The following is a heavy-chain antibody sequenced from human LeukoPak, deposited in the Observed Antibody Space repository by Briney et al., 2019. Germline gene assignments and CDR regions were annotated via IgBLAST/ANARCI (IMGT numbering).Heavy chain of an antibody. V-gene: IGHV3-23*01. CDR2: IYENGGTT. J-gene: IGHJ4*02. Sequence: GGSLRLSCVGSGFTFRSHAMSWVRQAPEKGLEFVSGIYENGGTTYYADSVKGRFPISRDNSKNTLYLQMDSLRGEDTAVYYCAKDFRIGYSAHFDYWGQGALVTVSS. CDR1: GFTFRSHA. CDR3: AKDFRIGYSAHFDY. D-gene: IGHD2-21*01.